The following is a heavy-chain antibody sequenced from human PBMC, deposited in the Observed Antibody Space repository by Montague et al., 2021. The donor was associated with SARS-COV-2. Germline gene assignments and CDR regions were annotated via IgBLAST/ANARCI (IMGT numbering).Heavy chain of an antibody. CDR2: ISDSGVYT. D-gene: IGHD3-22*01. CDR1: GFTFSSYA. CDR3: ARDRGGYFYADDAFDL. J-gene: IGHJ3*01. Sequence: SLRLSCAASGFTFSSYAMSWVRQAPGKGLEWVSGISDSGVYTYYADSVKGRFTISRDNSKNTLYLQTNSLGAEDTAVYYCARDRGGYFYADDAFDLWGRGTMVIISS. V-gene: IGHV3-23*01.